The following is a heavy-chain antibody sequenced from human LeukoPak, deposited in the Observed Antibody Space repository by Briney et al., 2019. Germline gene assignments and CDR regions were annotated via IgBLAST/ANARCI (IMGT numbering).Heavy chain of an antibody. CDR3: ARDDPYFFDC. D-gene: IGHD3-10*01. Sequence: GGSLRLSCVASGLTFSRYWMSWVRQAPGKGLEWVANIKEDGNEKYYVDSVKGRFTISRDNAKNSLYPQMNSLRAEDTAVYYCARDDPYFFDCWGQGTLVTVSS. V-gene: IGHV3-7*01. J-gene: IGHJ4*02. CDR1: GLTFSRYW. CDR2: IKEDGNEK.